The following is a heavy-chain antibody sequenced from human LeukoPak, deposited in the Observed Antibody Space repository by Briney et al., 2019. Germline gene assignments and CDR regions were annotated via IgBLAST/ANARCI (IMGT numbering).Heavy chain of an antibody. Sequence: SETLSLACTVSGGSISSGGYYWSWIRQPPGKGLEWIGYIYHSGSTYYNPSLKSRVTISVDRSKNQFSLKLSSVTAADTAVYYCARARSITILTGFDYWGQGTLVTVSS. V-gene: IGHV4-30-2*01. CDR3: ARARSITILTGFDY. D-gene: IGHD3-10*01. J-gene: IGHJ4*02. CDR1: GGSISSGGYY. CDR2: IYHSGST.